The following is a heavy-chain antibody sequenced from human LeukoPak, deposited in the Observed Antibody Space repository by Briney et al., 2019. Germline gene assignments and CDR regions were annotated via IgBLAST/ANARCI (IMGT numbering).Heavy chain of an antibody. CDR2: TYYRSKWFH. D-gene: IGHD1-14*01. CDR1: GDVIYSNGAA. Sequence: PSQTLSLTCAISGDVIYSNGAAWNWIRQSPSRGLEWLGRTYYRSKWFHDYSPSVKSRITITPDTSKNQFSLHLKFVTPEDTATYYCARDLTTAWYSLDYWGQGTLVTVSS. CDR3: ARDLTTAWYSLDY. V-gene: IGHV6-1*01. J-gene: IGHJ4*02.